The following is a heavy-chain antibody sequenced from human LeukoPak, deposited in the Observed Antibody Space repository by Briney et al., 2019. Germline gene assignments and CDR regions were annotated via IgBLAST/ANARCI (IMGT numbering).Heavy chain of an antibody. CDR3: ASGGNYYYGMDV. D-gene: IGHD2-15*01. CDR1: GGSISSSNW. J-gene: IGHJ6*02. Sequence: PSGTLSLTCAVSGGSISSSNWWSWVRQPPGKGLEWIGEIYHSGSTNYNPSLKSRVTISVDTSKNQFSLKLSSVTAADTAVYYCASGGNYYYGMDVWGQGTTVAVSS. CDR2: IYHSGST. V-gene: IGHV4-4*02.